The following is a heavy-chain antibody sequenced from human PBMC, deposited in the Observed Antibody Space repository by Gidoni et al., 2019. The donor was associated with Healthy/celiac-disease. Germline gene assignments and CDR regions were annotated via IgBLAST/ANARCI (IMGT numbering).Heavy chain of an antibody. V-gene: IGHV1-3*01. CDR2: INAGNGNT. Sequence: QVQLVQSGAEVKKPGASVKVSCKASGYTFTSYAMHWVRQAPGQRLEWMGWINAGNGNTKYSQKFQGRVTITRDTSASTAYMELSSLRSEDTAVYYCASLLNCSGGSCYSLSWNWYFDLWGRGTLVTVSS. J-gene: IGHJ2*01. CDR3: ASLLNCSGGSCYSLSWNWYFDL. CDR1: GYTFTSYA. D-gene: IGHD2-15*01.